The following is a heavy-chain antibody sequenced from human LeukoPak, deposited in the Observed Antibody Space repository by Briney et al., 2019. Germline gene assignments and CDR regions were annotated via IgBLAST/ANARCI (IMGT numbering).Heavy chain of an antibody. D-gene: IGHD3-22*01. CDR2: INLNSGGT. CDR1: GYTFTSYG. CDR3: ASLYYDSSTYHDY. J-gene: IGHJ4*02. Sequence: ASVKVSCKASGYTFTSYGISWVRQAPGQGLEWMGWINLNSGGTNSAQKFQGRVAMTRDTSISTAYMDLSRLRSEDTALYYCASLYYDSSTYHDYWGQGTLVTVSS. V-gene: IGHV1-2*02.